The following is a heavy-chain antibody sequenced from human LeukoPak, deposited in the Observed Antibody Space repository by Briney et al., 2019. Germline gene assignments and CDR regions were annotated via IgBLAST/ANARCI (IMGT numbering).Heavy chain of an antibody. CDR1: GFTFSSYA. J-gene: IGHJ4*02. CDR2: ISGSGGST. V-gene: IGHV3-23*01. D-gene: IGHD2-2*01. CDR3: AKGEWVVRAPFDY. Sequence: PGGSLRLSCAASGFTFSSYAMSWVSQAPGKGLEWVSAISGSGGSTYYADSVKGRFTISRDNSKNTLYLQMNSLRAEDTAVYYCAKGEWVVRAPFDYWGQGTLVTVSS.